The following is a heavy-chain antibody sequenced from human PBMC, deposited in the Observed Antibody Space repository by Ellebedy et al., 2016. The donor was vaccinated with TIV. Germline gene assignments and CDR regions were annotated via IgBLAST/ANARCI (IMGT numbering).Heavy chain of an antibody. V-gene: IGHV4-39*07. D-gene: IGHD3-16*01. CDR2: IYYNGNT. Sequence: MPSETLSLTCSVSGGSTSSSGYFWAWIRQPPGEGLEWIGTIYYNGNTFYNPSLKSRVTISVGMSKSQFSLKLSSVTAADTAVYYCARGRVRLGELAQFGGPWGQGTRVTVSS. CDR1: GGSTSSSGYF. J-gene: IGHJ5*02. CDR3: ARGRVRLGELAQFGGP.